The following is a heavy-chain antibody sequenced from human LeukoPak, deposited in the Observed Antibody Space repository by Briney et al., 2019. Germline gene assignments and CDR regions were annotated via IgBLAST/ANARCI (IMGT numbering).Heavy chain of an antibody. CDR3: ARGAVPVFYYYMDV. Sequence: GASVKVSCKASGYTFTSYGISWVRQAPGQGLEWMGWISAYNGNTNYAQKLQGRVTMTRDTSISTAYMELSRLGSDDTAVYYCARGAVPVFYYYMDVWGKGTTVTVSS. CDR2: ISAYNGNT. CDR1: GYTFTSYG. D-gene: IGHD2-2*01. V-gene: IGHV1-18*01. J-gene: IGHJ6*03.